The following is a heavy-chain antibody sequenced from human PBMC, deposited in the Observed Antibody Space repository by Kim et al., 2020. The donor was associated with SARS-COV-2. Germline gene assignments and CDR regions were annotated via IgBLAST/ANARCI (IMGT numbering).Heavy chain of an antibody. J-gene: IGHJ4*02. Sequence: SETLSLTCTVSGGSISSYYWSWIRQPPGKGLEWIGYIYYSGSTNYNPSLKSRVTISVDTSKNQFSLKLSSVTAADTAVYYCARDDVTGAGGFDYWGQGTLVTVSS. CDR2: IYYSGST. V-gene: IGHV4-59*01. CDR1: GGSISSYY. D-gene: IGHD2-8*02. CDR3: ARDDVTGAGGFDY.